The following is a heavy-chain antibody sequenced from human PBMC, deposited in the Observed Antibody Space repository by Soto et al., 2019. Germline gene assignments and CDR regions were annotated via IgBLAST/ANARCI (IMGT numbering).Heavy chain of an antibody. CDR2: MSYDGSNK. CDR3: ARPRGFGVIINFFDS. D-gene: IGHD3-3*01. V-gene: IGHV3-30-3*01. Sequence: GGSLRLSCAASGFTFSSFAMHWVRQVPGKGLEWVAVMSYDGSNKYYADSVKGRFTISRDNSKNTLYLQMNSLRAEDTAVYYCARPRGFGVIINFFDSWGQGTLVTVSS. CDR1: GFTFSSFA. J-gene: IGHJ4*02.